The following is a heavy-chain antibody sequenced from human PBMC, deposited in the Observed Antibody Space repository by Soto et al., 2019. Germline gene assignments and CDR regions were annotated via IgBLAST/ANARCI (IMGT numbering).Heavy chain of an antibody. CDR2: IYHSGGT. CDR3: ARAESGVNYYYYYYMDV. Sequence: SETLSLTCAVSSGSISSSNWWSWVRQPPGKGLEWIGEIYHSGGTNYNPSLKSRVTISVDKSKNQFSLKLSSVTAADTAVYYCARAESGVNYYYYYYMDVWGKGTTVTVSS. J-gene: IGHJ6*03. V-gene: IGHV4-4*02. CDR1: SGSISSSNW. D-gene: IGHD3-10*01.